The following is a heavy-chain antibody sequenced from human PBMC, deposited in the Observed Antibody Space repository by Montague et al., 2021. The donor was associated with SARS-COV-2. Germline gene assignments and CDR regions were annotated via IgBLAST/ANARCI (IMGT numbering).Heavy chain of an antibody. V-gene: IGHV6-1*01. CDR3: TSGREGNYNVMDV. CDR1: GDSVSINSAT. Sequence: CAISGDSVSINSATWNWVRQSPSRGREWLGRTYYRSKWYNDYAVXXRCRVTINPDTSKNQFSLQLNSVTPEDTAIYYCTSGREGNYNVMDVWGQGTTVTVSS. J-gene: IGHJ6*02. D-gene: IGHD1-1*01. CDR2: TYYRSKWYN.